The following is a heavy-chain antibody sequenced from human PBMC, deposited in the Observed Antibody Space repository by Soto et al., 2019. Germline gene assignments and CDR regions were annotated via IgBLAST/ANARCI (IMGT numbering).Heavy chain of an antibody. CDR1: GYTFTSYY. D-gene: IGHD3-3*01. J-gene: IGHJ5*02. CDR2: INPSGGST. V-gene: IGHV1-46*01. Sequence: ASVKVSCKASGYTFTSYYLHWVRQAPGQGLEWMGIINPSGGSTSYAQKFQGRVTMTRDTSTSTVYMELSSLRSEDTAVHYCARGAPQTIFGVENWFEPWGQGTLVTVSS. CDR3: ARGAPQTIFGVENWFEP.